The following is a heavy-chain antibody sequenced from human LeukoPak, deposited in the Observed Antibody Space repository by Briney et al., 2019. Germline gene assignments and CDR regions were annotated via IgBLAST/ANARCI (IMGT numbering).Heavy chain of an antibody. CDR3: AKDLGVIRFDY. D-gene: IGHD3-10*01. CDR2: ISSSGSTI. J-gene: IGHJ4*02. CDR1: GFTFSDYY. Sequence: GGSLRLSCAASGFTFSDYYMSWIRQAPGKGLEWVSYISSSGSTIYYADSVKGRFTISRDNSKNTLYLQMNSLRAEDTAVYYCAKDLGVIRFDYWGQGTLVTVSS. V-gene: IGHV3-11*01.